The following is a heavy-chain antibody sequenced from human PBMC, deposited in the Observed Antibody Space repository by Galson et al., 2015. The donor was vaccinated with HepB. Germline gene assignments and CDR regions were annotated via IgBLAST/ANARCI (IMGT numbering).Heavy chain of an antibody. D-gene: IGHD6-19*01. CDR2: IIPILGIA. V-gene: IGHV1-69*02. Sequence: SVKVSCKASGGTFSSYTISWVRQAPGQGLEWMGRIIPILGIANYAQKFQGRVTITADKSTSTAYMELSSLRSEDTAVYYCASRGWSTPFDYWGQGTLVTVSS. J-gene: IGHJ4*02. CDR3: ASRGWSTPFDY. CDR1: GGTFSSYT.